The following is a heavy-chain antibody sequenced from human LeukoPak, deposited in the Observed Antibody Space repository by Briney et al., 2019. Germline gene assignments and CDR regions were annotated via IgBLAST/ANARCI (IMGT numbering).Heavy chain of an antibody. CDR3: AKDLGSIVVVTAIDY. J-gene: IGHJ4*02. CDR2: IYTGGTT. V-gene: IGHV3-53*01. CDR1: GFTVSSNY. Sequence: GGSLRLSCAASGFTVSSNYMSWVRQSPGKGLEWVSIIYTGGTTNYADSVKGRFTLSRDNSKNTLYLQMNSLRAEDTAVYYCAKDLGSIVVVTAIDYWGQGTLVTVSS. D-gene: IGHD2-21*02.